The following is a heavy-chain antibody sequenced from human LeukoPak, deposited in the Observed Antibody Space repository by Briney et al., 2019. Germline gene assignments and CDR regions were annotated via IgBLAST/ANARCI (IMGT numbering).Heavy chain of an antibody. CDR1: GGTFSSYA. J-gene: IGHJ5*02. CDR3: ARHDDFHRFDP. Sequence: GASVKVSCKASGGTFSSYAISWVRQAPGQGLEWMGGIIPIFGTANYAQKFQGRVTITADESTSTTYMELSSLRSEDTAVYYCARHDDFHRFDPWGQGTLVTVSS. CDR2: IIPIFGTA. V-gene: IGHV1-69*01. D-gene: IGHD3-3*01.